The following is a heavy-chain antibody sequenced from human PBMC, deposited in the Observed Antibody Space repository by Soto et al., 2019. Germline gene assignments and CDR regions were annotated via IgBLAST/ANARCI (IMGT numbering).Heavy chain of an antibody. CDR3: AREYDLWSGYRKGPFDY. Sequence: SETLSLTCAVYGVSFSGYYWSWIRQPPGKGLEWIGEINHSGNTNYNPSLKSRVTISVDTSKNQLSLKLSSLTAADTAVYYCAREYDLWSGYRKGPFDYWGQGTLVTVSS. CDR1: GVSFSGYY. D-gene: IGHD3-3*01. J-gene: IGHJ4*02. CDR2: INHSGNT. V-gene: IGHV4-34*01.